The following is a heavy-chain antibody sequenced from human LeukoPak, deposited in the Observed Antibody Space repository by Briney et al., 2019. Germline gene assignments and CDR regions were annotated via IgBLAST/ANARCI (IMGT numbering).Heavy chain of an antibody. CDR1: GGSISSGDYY. CDR3: AGGRLGYCSGGSCYPLDY. J-gene: IGHJ4*02. Sequence: PSQTLSLTCTVSGGSISSGDYYWSWIRQPPGKGLEWIGYIYYSGSTYYNPSLKIRVTISVDTSKNQFSLKLSSVTAADTAVYYCAGGRLGYCSGGSCYPLDYWGQGTLVTVSS. D-gene: IGHD2-15*01. CDR2: IYYSGST. V-gene: IGHV4-30-4*01.